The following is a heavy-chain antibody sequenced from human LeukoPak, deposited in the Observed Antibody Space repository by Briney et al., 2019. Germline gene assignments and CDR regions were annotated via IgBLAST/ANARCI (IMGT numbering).Heavy chain of an antibody. CDR3: AKDLLLDLPGIAVPGWFDP. V-gene: IGHV3-23*01. Sequence: GGSLRLSCAASGFTFSSYGMSWVRQAPGKGLEWVSAISGSGGSTYYADSVKGRFTISRDNSKNTLYLQMNSLRAEDTAVYYCAKDLLLDLPGIAVPGWFDPWGQGTLVTVSS. J-gene: IGHJ5*02. D-gene: IGHD6-13*01. CDR2: ISGSGGST. CDR1: GFTFSSYG.